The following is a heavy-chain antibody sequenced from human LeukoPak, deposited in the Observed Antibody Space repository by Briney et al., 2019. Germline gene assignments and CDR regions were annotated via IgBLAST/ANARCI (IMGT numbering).Heavy chain of an antibody. J-gene: IGHJ4*02. CDR3: ARDNFGGVLEWQNFDY. Sequence: ASVKVSCKASGYTFTSYGISWVRQAPGQGLEWMGWISAYNGNTNYAQKLQGRVTMTTDTSTSTAYMELRSLRSDDTAVYYCARDNFGGVLEWQNFDYWGRGTLVTVTS. CDR2: ISAYNGNT. V-gene: IGHV1-18*01. CDR1: GYTFTSYG. D-gene: IGHD3-3*01.